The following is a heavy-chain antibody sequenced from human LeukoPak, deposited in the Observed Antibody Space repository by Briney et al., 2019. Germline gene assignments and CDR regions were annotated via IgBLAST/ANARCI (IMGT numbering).Heavy chain of an antibody. J-gene: IGHJ4*02. Sequence: SETLSLTCTVSGGSISSGSYYWSWIRQPAGKGLEWIGRIYTSGSTNYNPSLKSRVTISVDTSKNQFSLKLSSVTAADTAVYYCARQVPPKSGSSYYFDYWGQGTLVTVSS. CDR2: IYTSGST. V-gene: IGHV4-61*02. CDR3: ARQVPPKSGSSYYFDY. D-gene: IGHD1-26*01. CDR1: GGSISSGSYY.